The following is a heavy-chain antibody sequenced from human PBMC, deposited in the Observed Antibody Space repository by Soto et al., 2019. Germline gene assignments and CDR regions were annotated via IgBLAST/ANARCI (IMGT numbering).Heavy chain of an antibody. Sequence: GGSHRLSCTASEFKCGSYGVHRVRQDPGKGLEWVAVIWYDGGNKYYADSVKGRFTISRDNSKNTLYLQMNSLRAEDTAVYYCARDPPTTVTTGVSAFDIWGQGTMVTVS. J-gene: IGHJ3*02. V-gene: IGHV3-33*01. CDR3: ARDPPTTVTTGVSAFDI. CDR1: EFKCGSYG. D-gene: IGHD4-17*01. CDR2: IWYDGGNK.